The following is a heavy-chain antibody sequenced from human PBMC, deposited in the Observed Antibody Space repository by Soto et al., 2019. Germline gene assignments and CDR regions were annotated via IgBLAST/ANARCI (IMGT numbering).Heavy chain of an antibody. J-gene: IGHJ6*02. D-gene: IGHD3-10*01. CDR2: ISNNGGST. Sequence: SLRLSCSASGFSFSTSNMHWVRQAPGKGLEYVSAISNNGGSTYYANSVKGRFTISRDNSNNTLYLQMGSLRAEDMAVYYCARGNAVTYHYYGVDVWGQGTTVTVSS. CDR3: ARGNAVTYHYYGVDV. CDR1: GFSFSTSN. V-gene: IGHV3-64*01.